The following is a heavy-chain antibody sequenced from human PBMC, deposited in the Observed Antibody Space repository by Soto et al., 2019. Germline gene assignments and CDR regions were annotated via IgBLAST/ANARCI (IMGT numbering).Heavy chain of an antibody. CDR2: ISAYNGNT. CDR3: ARVRVRDYGDSRYYYGMDV. D-gene: IGHD4-17*01. V-gene: IGHV1-18*01. Sequence: QVQLVQSGAEVKKPGASVKVSCKASGYTFTSYGISWVRQAPGQGLEWMGWISAYNGNTNYAQKLQGRVTMTTDTSPRTSNMEVRGLRTDDPAVYYCARVRVRDYGDSRYYYGMDVWGQGTTVTVSS. CDR1: GYTFTSYG. J-gene: IGHJ6*02.